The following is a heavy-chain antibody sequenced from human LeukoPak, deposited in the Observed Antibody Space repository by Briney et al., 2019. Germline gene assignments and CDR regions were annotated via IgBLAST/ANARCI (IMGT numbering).Heavy chain of an antibody. CDR2: ISSSSDLM. CDR3: ARVLRGLYNLGD. D-gene: IGHD3-10*01. V-gene: IGHV3-48*02. CDR1: GFSLSISG. Sequence: PGGSLRLSCEASGFSLSISGMNWVRQAPGQGLEWVSYISSSSDLMSYVDSVKGRFTVSRDNAKNSLFLQMNSLRDEDTAVYYCARVLRGLYNLGDWGQGTLVTVSS. J-gene: IGHJ4*02.